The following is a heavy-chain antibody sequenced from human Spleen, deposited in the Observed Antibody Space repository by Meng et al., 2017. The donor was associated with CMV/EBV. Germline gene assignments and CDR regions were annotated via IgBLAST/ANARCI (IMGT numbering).Heavy chain of an antibody. CDR3: AKDIDPLFVVVISGAFDI. D-gene: IGHD2-21*01. V-gene: IGHV3-21*04. Sequence: GESLKISCAASGFTFSSHSVNWVRRAPGKGLEWISSISSGSGYIYYADSLKGRFTISRDNAKNSLYLQMNSLRAEDTALYYCAKDIDPLFVVVISGAFDIWGQGTMVTVSS. CDR1: GFTFSSHS. CDR2: ISSGSGYI. J-gene: IGHJ3*02.